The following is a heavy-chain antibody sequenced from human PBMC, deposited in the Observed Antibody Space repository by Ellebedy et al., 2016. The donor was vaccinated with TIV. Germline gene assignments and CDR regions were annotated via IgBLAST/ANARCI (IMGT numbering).Heavy chain of an antibody. CDR2: MKGDGSSV. J-gene: IGHJ4*02. V-gene: IGHV3-74*01. CDR1: GFTFSSYW. CDR3: ANLGGGPLTTRDC. Sequence: GGSLRLSCAASGFTFSSYWMYWVRQAPGKGLEWVSRMKGDGSSVTYADSVKGRFTISRDNSKNTLYLQMSGLRAEDTAVYYCANLGGGPLTTRDCWGQGTLVTVSS. D-gene: IGHD4-17*01.